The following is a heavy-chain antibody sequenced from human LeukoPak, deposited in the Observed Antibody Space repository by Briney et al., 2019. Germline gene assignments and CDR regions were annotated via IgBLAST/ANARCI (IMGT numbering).Heavy chain of an antibody. D-gene: IGHD4-17*01. Sequence: SETLSLTCAVYGGSFSDYFWNWIRQPPGKGLEWIGEINHGGGTRYNPSLKSRATISVDTSKKQFSLNRTSVTAADTAVYYCARGEDGTGDYRPTYFDSWGQGTLVTVSS. CDR2: INHGGGT. CDR3: ARGEDGTGDYRPTYFDS. V-gene: IGHV4-34*01. CDR1: GGSFSDYF. J-gene: IGHJ4*02.